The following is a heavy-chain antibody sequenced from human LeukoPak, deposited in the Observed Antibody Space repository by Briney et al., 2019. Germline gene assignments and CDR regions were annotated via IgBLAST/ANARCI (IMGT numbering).Heavy chain of an antibody. CDR1: GYTFTSYD. V-gene: IGHV1-8*03. Sequence: ASVKVSCKASGYTFTSYDINWVRQATGQGLEWMGWMNPNSGNTGYAQKFQGRVTITRNTSISTAYMELSSLRSEDTAVYYCARRQLGFLEWLRSPHDAFDIWGQGTMVTVSS. D-gene: IGHD3-3*01. CDR3: ARRQLGFLEWLRSPHDAFDI. CDR2: MNPNSGNT. J-gene: IGHJ3*02.